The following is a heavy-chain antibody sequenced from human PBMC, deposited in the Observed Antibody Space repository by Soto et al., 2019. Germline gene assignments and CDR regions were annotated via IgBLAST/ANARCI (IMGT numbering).Heavy chain of an antibody. Sequence: SETLSLTCAVYGGSFSGYYWSWIRQPPGKGLEWIGEINHSGSTNYNPSLKSRVTISVDTSKNQFSLKLSSVTAADTAVYYCARGRGYQPDPLRYYYYYMDVWGKGTTVTVSS. J-gene: IGHJ6*03. CDR1: GGSFSGYY. CDR3: ARGRGYQPDPLRYYYYYMDV. D-gene: IGHD2-2*01. V-gene: IGHV4-34*01. CDR2: INHSGST.